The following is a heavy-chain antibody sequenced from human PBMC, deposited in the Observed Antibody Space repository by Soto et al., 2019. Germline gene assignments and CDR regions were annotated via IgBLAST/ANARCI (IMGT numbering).Heavy chain of an antibody. D-gene: IGHD3-22*01. J-gene: IGHJ6*02. CDR1: GFTFTSSA. CDR3: AADSGYYYDSSGYSYGMDV. CDR2: IVVGSGNT. Sequence: SVKVSCKASGFTFTSSAVQWVRQARGQRLEWIGWIVVGSGNTNYAQKFQERVTITRDMSTSTAYMELSSLRSEDTAVYYCAADSGYYYDSSGYSYGMDVWGQGTTVTVSS. V-gene: IGHV1-58*01.